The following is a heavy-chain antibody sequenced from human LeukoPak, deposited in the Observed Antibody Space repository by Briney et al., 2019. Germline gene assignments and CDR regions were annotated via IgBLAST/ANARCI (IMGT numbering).Heavy chain of an antibody. D-gene: IGHD2-15*01. CDR2: ISGSGGST. V-gene: IGHV3-23*01. CDR3: AKDPTSYCSAGSCYLAS. CDR1: GYTFSSYA. Sequence: PGGSLRLSCAASGYTFSSYAMTWVRQAPGKGLEWVSGISGSGGSTYYADSVKGRFTISRDNSKNTLNLQMNSLRAEDTAVYYCAKDPTSYCSAGSCYLASWGQGTLVTVSS. J-gene: IGHJ4*02.